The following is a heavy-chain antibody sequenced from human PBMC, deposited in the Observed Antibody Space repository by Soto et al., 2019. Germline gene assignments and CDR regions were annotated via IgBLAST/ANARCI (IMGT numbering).Heavy chain of an antibody. Sequence: SETLSLTCAVYGGSFSGYYWSWIRQPPGKGLEWIGEINHSGSTNYNPSLKSRVTISVDTSKNQFSLKLSSVTAADTAVYYCARRCCSNGNSRPYYYYGMDVWGQGTTVTVSS. CDR3: ARRCCSNGNSRPYYYYGMDV. J-gene: IGHJ6*02. CDR1: GGSFSGYY. D-gene: IGHD1-7*01. V-gene: IGHV4-34*01. CDR2: INHSGST.